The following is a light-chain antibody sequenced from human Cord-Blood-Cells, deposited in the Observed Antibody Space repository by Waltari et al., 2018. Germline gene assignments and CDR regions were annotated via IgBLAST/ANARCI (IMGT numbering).Light chain of an antibody. Sequence: EIVITQSPATLSVSPGERATLSCRASQSVSSNLAWYQQKPGQAPRLLIYGASTRATGIPARFSGSGSGTEFTLTISSLQSEDFGVYYCQQYNNWPLTFGGGTKVEIK. CDR2: GAS. J-gene: IGKJ4*01. CDR1: QSVSSN. CDR3: QQYNNWPLT. V-gene: IGKV3-15*01.